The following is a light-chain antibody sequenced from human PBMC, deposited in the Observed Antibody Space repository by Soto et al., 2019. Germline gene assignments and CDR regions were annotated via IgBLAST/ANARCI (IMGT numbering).Light chain of an antibody. CDR1: QSVSGSN. J-gene: IGKJ2*01. CDR3: QRYGSSPYT. CDR2: GAS. Sequence: EIVLTQSPGALSLSPGERATLSCRASQSVSGSNLAWYQQKPGQAPRLLIYGASSRATGIPDRFSGGGSGTDFTLTISRVEPADFAVYFCQRYGSSPYTFGQGTKLEIK. V-gene: IGKV3-20*01.